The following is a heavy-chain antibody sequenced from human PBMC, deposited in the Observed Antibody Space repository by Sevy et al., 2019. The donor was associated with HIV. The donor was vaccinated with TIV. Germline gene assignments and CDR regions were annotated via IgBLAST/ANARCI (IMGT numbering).Heavy chain of an antibody. CDR1: GFTFNIYS. Sequence: LSLTCAASGFTFNIYSMSWVRQTPGKGLEWVATLSFGCGKINHADSVKGRFTMSRDDSKNAVYLQMNNLRVEDTAIYYCAREGCTKPHDYWGQGTLVTGSS. J-gene: IGHJ4*02. D-gene: IGHD2-8*01. CDR2: LSFGCGKI. V-gene: IGHV3-23*01. CDR3: AREGCTKPHDY.